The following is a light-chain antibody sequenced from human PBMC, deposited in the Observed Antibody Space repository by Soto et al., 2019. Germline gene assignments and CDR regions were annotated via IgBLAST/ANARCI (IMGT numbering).Light chain of an antibody. Sequence: QSVLTQPASVSGSPGQSITISCTGTSSDVGGYDYVSWYQQLPGKATKLLIYDVNHRPSGVSHRFSGSKSGNTASLTISGLQAEDEADYYCSSYTGSSTFVFGTGTKLTVL. CDR2: DVN. V-gene: IGLV2-14*01. J-gene: IGLJ1*01. CDR1: SSDVGGYDY. CDR3: SSYTGSSTFV.